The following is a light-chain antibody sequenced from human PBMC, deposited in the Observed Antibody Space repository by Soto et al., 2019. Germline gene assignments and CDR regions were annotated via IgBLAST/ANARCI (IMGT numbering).Light chain of an antibody. V-gene: IGLV2-14*02. CDR1: TSFVGTYNF. CDR2: EGT. CDR3: SSYTNINTRACV. J-gene: IGLJ1*01. Sequence: QSALTQPASVSGSAGQSITISCTGTTSFVGTYNFVSWYQQHPGKAPQVLIYEGTKRPSGVSNRFSGSTSGSTASLTISGLQTEDEAEYYCSSYTNINTRACVFGTGTKVTAL.